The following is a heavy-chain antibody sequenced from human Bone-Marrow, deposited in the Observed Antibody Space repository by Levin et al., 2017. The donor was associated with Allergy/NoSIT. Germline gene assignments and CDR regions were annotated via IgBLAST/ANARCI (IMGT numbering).Heavy chain of an antibody. CDR1: LTDYY. D-gene: IGHD6-6*01. CDR3: AREAYSTSSFDN. Sequence: LTDYYIHWARQAPGQGLEWMGWINPNSDYTNYAQNFQGRVTLTRDTSINTSYMERNNLKSDDTGVYYCAREAYSTSSFDNWGQGTLVTGSS. CDR2: INPNSDYT. V-gene: IGHV1-2*02. J-gene: IGHJ4*02.